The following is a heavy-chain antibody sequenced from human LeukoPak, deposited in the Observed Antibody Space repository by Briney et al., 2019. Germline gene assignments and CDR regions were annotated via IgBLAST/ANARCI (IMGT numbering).Heavy chain of an antibody. D-gene: IGHD2-2*01. V-gene: IGHV4-59*01. CDR1: GASITSYY. J-gene: IGHJ4*02. CDR3: ASGGGAAAIGIDY. Sequence: SETLSLTRTVSGASITSYYWSWIRQPPGKGLEWIGYIYYSGSTNYHPSLQSRVTISVDTSKNQFSLKLSSVTAADTAVYYCASGGGAAAIGIDYWGQGTLVTVSS. CDR2: IYYSGST.